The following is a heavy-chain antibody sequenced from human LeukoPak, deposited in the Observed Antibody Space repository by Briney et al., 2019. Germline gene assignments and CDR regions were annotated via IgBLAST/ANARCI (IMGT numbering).Heavy chain of an antibody. J-gene: IGHJ4*02. CDR2: IKSEGTYT. CDR1: GFTFSSHW. Sequence: GGSLRLSCAVSGFTFSSHWMRWVRQAPGKGRVWVAHIKSEGTYTNYADSVKGRFTISRDNAKNTLFLQMNSLRAEDTAVYYCGRDGVPAAADYWGQGTLVTVCS. D-gene: IGHD2-2*01. CDR3: GRDGVPAAADY. V-gene: IGHV3-74*01.